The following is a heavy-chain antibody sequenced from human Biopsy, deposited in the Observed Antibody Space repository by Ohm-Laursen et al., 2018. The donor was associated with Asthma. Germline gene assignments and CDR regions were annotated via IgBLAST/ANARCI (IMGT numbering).Heavy chain of an antibody. Sequence: SLRLSCTAPGFAVSRDHMFWVRQPPGKGLEWVSVIYSGGTSHTADSVRGRFTISRDFSKNTLHLQMHSLRVEDTAVYYCARGDSSGWSHYYFDYWGQGTLVTVSS. J-gene: IGHJ4*02. CDR3: ARGDSSGWSHYYFDY. CDR1: GFAVSRDH. V-gene: IGHV3-53*01. CDR2: IYSGGTS. D-gene: IGHD6-19*01.